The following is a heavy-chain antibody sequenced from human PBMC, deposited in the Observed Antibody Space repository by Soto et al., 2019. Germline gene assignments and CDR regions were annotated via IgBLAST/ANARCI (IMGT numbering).Heavy chain of an antibody. V-gene: IGHV1-69*06. CDR3: ARGEDVWSRYYCNGIDG. CDR2: IIPIFVTA. J-gene: IGHJ6*02. D-gene: IGHD1-26*01. Sequence: SVKVSCKASGGTFSSYAISWVPQAPGQGLEWMGGIIPIFVTANYAQKFQGRVTITADKSTSTAYMELSSLRSEDTAVYYCARGEDVWSRYYCNGIDGWGQGTTVTVSS. CDR1: GGTFSSYA.